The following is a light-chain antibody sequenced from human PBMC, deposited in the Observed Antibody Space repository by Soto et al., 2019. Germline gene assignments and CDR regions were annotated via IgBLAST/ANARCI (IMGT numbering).Light chain of an antibody. CDR1: QGISSW. J-gene: IGKJ4*01. CDR2: AAS. CDR3: QQANSFLLT. V-gene: IGKV1-12*01. Sequence: DIQMXXXPSXXXXXXXXRVTITCRASQGISSWLAWYQQKPGKAPKLLIYAASSLQSGVPSRFSGSGSGTDFTLTISSLQPEDFATYYCQQANSFLLTFGGGTKVEIK.